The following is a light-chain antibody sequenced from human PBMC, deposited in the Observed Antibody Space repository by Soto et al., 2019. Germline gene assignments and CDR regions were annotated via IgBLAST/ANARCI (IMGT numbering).Light chain of an antibody. V-gene: IGLV2-14*01. Sequence: QSVLTQPASVSGSPGQSITVSCTGTSSDVGFYDFVSWYQQHPGKAPKLMIYDVSNRPSGVSSRFSGSKSGNTASLTISGLQAEDEADYYCSSYTSSSTQVFGTGTKVTVL. CDR1: SSDVGFYDF. J-gene: IGLJ1*01. CDR2: DVS. CDR3: SSYTSSSTQV.